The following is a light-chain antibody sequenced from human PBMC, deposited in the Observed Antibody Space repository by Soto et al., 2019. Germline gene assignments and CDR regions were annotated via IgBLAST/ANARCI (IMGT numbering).Light chain of an antibody. CDR3: CSYAGSYTWV. Sequence: QSALTQPRSVSGSPGQSVTISCTGTSSDVGSYNFVSWYQQHPGKAPKLMIYDVSKRPSGVPDRFAGSKSGNTASLTISGLRAEVVADYYCCSYAGSYTWVFGTGTKVTVL. CDR2: DVS. V-gene: IGLV2-11*01. CDR1: SSDVGSYNF. J-gene: IGLJ1*01.